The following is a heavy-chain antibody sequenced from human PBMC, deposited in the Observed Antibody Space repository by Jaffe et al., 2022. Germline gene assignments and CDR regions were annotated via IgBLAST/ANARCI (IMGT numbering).Heavy chain of an antibody. CDR2: IGTSGST. V-gene: IGHV3-13*01. Sequence: EVQVVESGGGLVQPGGSLRLSCAASGFTVSSSDMHWVRQAAGKGLEWVSGIGTSGSTVYADSVKGRFTISRENVKNSLYLQMDSLRAGDTALYYCVRGEKGFDDWGQGTLVTVSS. CDR3: VRGEKGFDD. J-gene: IGHJ4*02. CDR1: GFTVSSSD.